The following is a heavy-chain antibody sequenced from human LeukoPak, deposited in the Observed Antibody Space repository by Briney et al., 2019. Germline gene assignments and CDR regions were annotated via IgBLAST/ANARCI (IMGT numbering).Heavy chain of an antibody. CDR2: ISGSGGST. Sequence: GGSLRLSCAASGFTFSSYAMSWVRQAPGKGLEWVSAISGSGGSTYYADSVKGRFTISRDNSKNTLFLQMNSLRAEDTALYYCAKGYVTAGYFDYWGQGTLVTVSS. V-gene: IGHV3-23*01. D-gene: IGHD3-16*01. J-gene: IGHJ4*02. CDR1: GFTFSSYA. CDR3: AKGYVTAGYFDY.